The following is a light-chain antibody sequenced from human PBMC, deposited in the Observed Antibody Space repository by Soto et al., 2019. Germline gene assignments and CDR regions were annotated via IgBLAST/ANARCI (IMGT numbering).Light chain of an antibody. CDR3: QHYNSYSEA. CDR2: KAS. V-gene: IGKV1-5*03. CDR1: QSISSW. J-gene: IGKJ1*01. Sequence: DIQMTQSPSTLSSSVGDRVTITCRASQSISSWLAWYQQKPGKAPKLLIYKASTLKSGVPSRFSGSGSGTEFTLTISSLQPDDFATYYCQHYNSYSEAFGQGTKEDI.